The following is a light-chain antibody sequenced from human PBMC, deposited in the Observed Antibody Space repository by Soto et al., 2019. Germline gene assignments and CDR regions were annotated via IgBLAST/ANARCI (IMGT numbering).Light chain of an antibody. CDR3: CSYAGSYSGV. CDR1: SSDVGGYNY. CDR2: DVS. J-gene: IGLJ3*02. V-gene: IGLV2-11*01. Sequence: QSVLTQPRSVSGSPGQSVTISCTGTSSDVGGYNYVSWYQQHPGKAPKLMIYDVSNRPSGVPDRFSGSKSGNTASLTISGLQAEDEADYYCCSYAGSYSGVFGGGTQLTVL.